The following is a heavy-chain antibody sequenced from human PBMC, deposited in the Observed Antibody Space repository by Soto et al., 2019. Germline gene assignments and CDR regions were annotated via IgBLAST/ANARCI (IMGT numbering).Heavy chain of an antibody. Sequence: QVQLVQSGAEVKKPGSSVKVSCKASGGTFSSYAISWVRQAPGQGLEWMGGIISIFDTADYAQKFQGRVTITADESTSTAYMELTSLRSEDTAVYYSESHGYSYGYLFDYWGQGTLVTVSS. D-gene: IGHD5-18*01. CDR2: IISIFDTA. V-gene: IGHV1-69*12. CDR1: GGTFSSYA. J-gene: IGHJ4*02. CDR3: ESHGYSYGYLFDY.